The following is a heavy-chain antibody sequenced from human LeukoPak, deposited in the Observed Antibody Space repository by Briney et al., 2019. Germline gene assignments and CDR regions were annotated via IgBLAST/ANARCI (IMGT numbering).Heavy chain of an antibody. V-gene: IGHV4-38-2*01. Sequence: PSETLSLTCDVSGPSISMGYYWGWIRQPPGKGLEWIGTIYHTGSTYYNPSLKSRVAISVEPSTNQFSLRLNSVVSEYTAMYYCARAVWILTSGLDYWGQGTLVTVSS. CDR1: GPSISMGYY. CDR3: ARAVWILTSGLDY. D-gene: IGHD3-10*01. CDR2: IYHTGST. J-gene: IGHJ4*02.